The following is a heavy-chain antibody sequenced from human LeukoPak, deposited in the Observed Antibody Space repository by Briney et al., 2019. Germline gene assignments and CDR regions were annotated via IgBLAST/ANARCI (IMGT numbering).Heavy chain of an antibody. Sequence: ASVMVSCKASGYTFTSYGISWVRQAPGQGLEWMGWISAYNGNTNYAQKLQGRVTMTTDTSTSTAYMELRSLRSDDTAVYYCAREERSIAVAGPNWFDPWGQGTLVTVSS. CDR2: ISAYNGNT. J-gene: IGHJ5*02. CDR3: AREERSIAVAGPNWFDP. CDR1: GYTFTSYG. V-gene: IGHV1-18*01. D-gene: IGHD6-19*01.